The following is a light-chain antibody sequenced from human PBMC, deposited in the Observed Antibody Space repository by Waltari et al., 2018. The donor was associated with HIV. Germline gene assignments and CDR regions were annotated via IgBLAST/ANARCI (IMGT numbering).Light chain of an antibody. CDR3: QSPVNTTSYWV. V-gene: IGLV3-25*03. CDR2: KDT. CDR1: ALPRQY. Sequence: SYELTQPPSVSVSPGQTARITCSGDALPRQYAYWYQQKPGQAPLLLRYKDTGRPSRMPDRVSGSSSRTRVTLPIRGVQAEDGADYYCQSPVNTTSYWVLGEGTKVT. J-gene: IGLJ3*02.